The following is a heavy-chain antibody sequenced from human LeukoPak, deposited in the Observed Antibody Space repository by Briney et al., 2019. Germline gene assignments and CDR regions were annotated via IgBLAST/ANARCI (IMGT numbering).Heavy chain of an antibody. D-gene: IGHD3-22*01. CDR3: AKVSRGSDWYYYDSSGYYYFDY. V-gene: IGHV3-23*01. J-gene: IGHJ4*02. CDR1: GFTFSSYA. CDR2: ISGSGGST. Sequence: GGSLGLSCAASGFTFSSYAMSWVRQAPGKGLEWVSAISGSGGSTYYADSVKGGFTISRDNSKNTLYLQMNSLRAEDTAVYYCAKVSRGSDWYYYDSSGYYYFDYWGQGTLVTVSS.